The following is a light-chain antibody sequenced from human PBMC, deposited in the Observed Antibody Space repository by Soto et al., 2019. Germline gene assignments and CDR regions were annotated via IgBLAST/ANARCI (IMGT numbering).Light chain of an antibody. CDR1: QGISNY. CDR3: QKYNSAPRS. Sequence: DIQMTQSPSSLSASVGDRVTITCRASQGISNYLAWYQQKPGKVPKLLIYAASTLQSGVPSRFSGSGSRTDFTLTISSLKPKYVATYYCQKYNSAPRSFGQGTKVEIK. J-gene: IGKJ1*01. CDR2: AAS. V-gene: IGKV1-27*01.